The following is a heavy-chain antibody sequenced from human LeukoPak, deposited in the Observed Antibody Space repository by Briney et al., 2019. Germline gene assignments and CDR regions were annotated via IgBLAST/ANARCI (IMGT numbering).Heavy chain of an antibody. J-gene: IGHJ4*02. Sequence: PGGSLRLSCAASGFTFSSYSMNWVRQAPGKGLEWVSSISSSSRYIYYVDSVKGRFTITRDNAKTSLYLQMNSLRAEDTAVYYCARKGIAVAGTRGYYFDYWGQGTLVTVSS. CDR3: ARKGIAVAGTRGYYFDY. CDR1: GFTFSSYS. D-gene: IGHD6-19*01. CDR2: ISSSSRYI. V-gene: IGHV3-21*01.